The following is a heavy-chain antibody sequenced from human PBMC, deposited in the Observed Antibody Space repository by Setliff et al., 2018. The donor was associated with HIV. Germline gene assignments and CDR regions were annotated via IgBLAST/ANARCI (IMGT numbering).Heavy chain of an antibody. CDR2: IFYSGST. CDR3: ARDHKYYYDSSGLDY. Sequence: SETLSLTCTVSGGSITSSTYYWDWIRQHPGKGLEWIGSIFYSGSTYYNPSVKSRVTIAIDTAKSQFSLRLSSVTAADTAVYYCARDHKYYYDSSGLDYWGQGTLLTVSS. CDR1: GGSITSSTYY. V-gene: IGHV4-39*07. D-gene: IGHD3-22*01. J-gene: IGHJ4*02.